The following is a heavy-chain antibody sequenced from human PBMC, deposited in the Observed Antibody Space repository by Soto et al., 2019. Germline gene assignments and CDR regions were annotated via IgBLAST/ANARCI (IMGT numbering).Heavy chain of an antibody. Sequence: PGGSLRLSCTTSGFTFGDYAMSWVRQAPGKXLEWVSFIRSKGYGGTTEYAAAVKGRFTISRDDSKSIAYLQMNSLKTEDTAVYYCTRDEGIYGGYNTFDYWGQGIQVTVSS. CDR1: GFTFGDYA. CDR3: TRDEGIYGGYNTFDY. J-gene: IGHJ4*02. D-gene: IGHD5-12*01. CDR2: IRSKGYGGTT. V-gene: IGHV3-49*04.